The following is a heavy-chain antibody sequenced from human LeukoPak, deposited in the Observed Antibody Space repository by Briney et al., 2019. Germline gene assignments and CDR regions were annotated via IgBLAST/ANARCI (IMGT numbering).Heavy chain of an antibody. CDR3: ARDSPAAPFDY. V-gene: IGHV4-34*09. CDR2: IYYSGST. CDR1: GGSFSGYY. J-gene: IGHJ4*02. Sequence: PSETLSLTCAVYGGSFSGYYWSWIRQPPGKGLEWIGYIYYSGSTYYNPSLKSRVAISVDTSKNQFSLKLSSVTAADTAVYYCARDSPAAPFDYWGQGTLVTVSS.